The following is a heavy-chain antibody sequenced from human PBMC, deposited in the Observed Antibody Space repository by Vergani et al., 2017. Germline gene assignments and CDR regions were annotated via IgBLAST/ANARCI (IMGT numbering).Heavy chain of an antibody. D-gene: IGHD2-21*01. Sequence: QVQLVESGGGVVQPGRSLRLSCTSSGFTFSTYAMHWVRQAPGKGLEWVAIIYYDGIKKYYADSVKGRFTISRYNSSKTLDLLMSSLRAEDTAIYYCVREGSYCGSTTCRNPSYVYYYHMDVWGEGTTVTVSS. V-gene: IGHV3-33*01. CDR3: VREGSYCGSTTCRNPSYVYYYHMDV. CDR1: GFTFSTYA. CDR2: IYYDGIKK. J-gene: IGHJ6*03.